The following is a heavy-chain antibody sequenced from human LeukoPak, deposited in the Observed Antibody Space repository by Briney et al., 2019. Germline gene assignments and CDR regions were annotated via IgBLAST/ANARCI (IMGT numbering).Heavy chain of an antibody. CDR1: GGXFSGYY. J-gene: IGHJ6*02. D-gene: IGHD2-15*01. Sequence: SETLSLTCAVYGGXFSGYYWSWIRQPPGKGLEWIGEINHSGSTNYNPSLKSRVTISVDTSKNQFSLKLSSVTAADTAVYYCARGLGCSGGSCYPNWYYGMDVWGQGTTVTVSS. CDR3: ARGLGCSGGSCYPNWYYGMDV. CDR2: INHSGST. V-gene: IGHV4-34*01.